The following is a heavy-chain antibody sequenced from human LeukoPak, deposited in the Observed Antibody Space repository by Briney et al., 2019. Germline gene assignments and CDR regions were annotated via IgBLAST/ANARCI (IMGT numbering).Heavy chain of an antibody. CDR1: GGSFSGYY. J-gene: IGHJ4*02. CDR3: AGRHSGSYYSFDY. D-gene: IGHD1-26*01. V-gene: IGHV4-34*01. Sequence: SETLSLTCAVYGGSFSGYYWSWIRQPPGKGLERIGEINHSGSTNYNPSLKSRVTISVDTSKNQFSLKLSSVTAADTAVYYCAGRHSGSYYSFDYWGQGTLVTVSS. CDR2: INHSGST.